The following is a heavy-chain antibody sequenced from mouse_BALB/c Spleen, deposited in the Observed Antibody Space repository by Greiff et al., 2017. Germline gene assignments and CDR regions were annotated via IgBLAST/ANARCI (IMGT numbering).Heavy chain of an antibody. Sequence: QVHVKQPGAELVKPGASVKLSCKASGYTFTSYWMHWVKQRPGQGLEWIGEINPSNGRTNYNEKFKSKATLTVDKSSSTAYMQLSSLTSEDSAVYYCARGVFDYWGQGTTLTVSS. CDR3: ARGVFDY. CDR2: INPSNGRT. J-gene: IGHJ2*01. V-gene: IGHV1S81*02. CDR1: GYTFTSYW.